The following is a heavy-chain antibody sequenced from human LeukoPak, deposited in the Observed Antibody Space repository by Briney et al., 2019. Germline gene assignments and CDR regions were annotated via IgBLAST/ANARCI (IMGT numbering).Heavy chain of an antibody. CDR1: GGSISSGGYY. J-gene: IGHJ3*02. V-gene: IGHV4-39*07. Sequence: PSETLSLTCTVSGGSISSGGYYWSWIRQPPGKGLEWIGEINHSGSTNYNPSLKSRVTISVDTSKNQFSLKLSSVTAADTAVYYCARGQMGAVAGTRAFDIWGQGTMVTVSS. D-gene: IGHD6-19*01. CDR2: INHSGST. CDR3: ARGQMGAVAGTRAFDI.